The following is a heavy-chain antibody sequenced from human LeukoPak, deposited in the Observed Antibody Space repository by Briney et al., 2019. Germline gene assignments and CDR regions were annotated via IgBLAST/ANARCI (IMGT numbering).Heavy chain of an antibody. V-gene: IGHV4-39*01. D-gene: IGHD3-22*01. CDR1: GGSISSSSYY. J-gene: IGHJ5*02. CDR2: IYYSGST. CDR3: ARHAGYYDSSGYYYRGWFDP. Sequence: PSETLSLTCTVSGGSISSSSYYWGWIRQPPGKGLEWIGGIYYSGSTYYNPSLKSRVTISVDTSKNQFSLKLSSVTAADTAVYYCARHAGYYDSSGYYYRGWFDPWGQGTLVTVSS.